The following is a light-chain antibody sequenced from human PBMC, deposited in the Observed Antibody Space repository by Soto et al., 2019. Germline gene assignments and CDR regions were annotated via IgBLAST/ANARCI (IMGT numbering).Light chain of an antibody. CDR2: DVS. J-gene: IGLJ1*01. V-gene: IGLV2-14*01. Sequence: QSALTQPASVSGSPGQSITISCTGSSSDVGGNKYVSWYQQYPGKAPKLMICDVSNRPSGVSNRFSGSKSGNTASLTISGLQAEDEADYSCSAFTGTTYVFGTGTKLTVL. CDR1: SSDVGGNKY. CDR3: SAFTGTTYV.